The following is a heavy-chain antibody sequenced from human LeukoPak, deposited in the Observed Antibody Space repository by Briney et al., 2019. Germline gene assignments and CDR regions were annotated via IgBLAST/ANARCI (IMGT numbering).Heavy chain of an antibody. V-gene: IGHV4-38-2*02. D-gene: IGHD2-8*01. CDR3: GRGERGVDY. Sequence: SETLSLTCTVSGYSISSGYYWGWIRQPPGKGLEWIASISHSGSTYYNPSLKSRVTISVDMSKNQFSLQLSSVTAADTAVYYCGRGERGVDYWGQGTLVTVSS. J-gene: IGHJ4*02. CDR2: ISHSGST. CDR1: GYSISSGYY.